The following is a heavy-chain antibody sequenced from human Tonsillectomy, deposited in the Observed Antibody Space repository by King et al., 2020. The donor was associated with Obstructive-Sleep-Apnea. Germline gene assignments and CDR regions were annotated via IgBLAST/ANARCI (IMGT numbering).Heavy chain of an antibody. Sequence: VQLQESGPGLVKPSETLSLTCIVSGGSISTYYWSWIRQPPGKGLEWIGYIYYSGSTNYNPSLKSRVTISVDTSKNQFSLKVSSVTAAATPVYYCARAHYDILTGDDYYFDSWGQGTLVTVSS. CDR2: IYYSGST. CDR1: GGSISTYY. D-gene: IGHD3-9*01. J-gene: IGHJ4*02. V-gene: IGHV4-59*01. CDR3: ARAHYDILTGDDYYFDS.